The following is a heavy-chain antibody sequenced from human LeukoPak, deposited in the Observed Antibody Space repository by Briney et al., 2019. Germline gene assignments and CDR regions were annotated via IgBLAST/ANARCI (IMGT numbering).Heavy chain of an antibody. CDR2: ISSSSSYI. CDR1: GFTFSSYS. Sequence: GGSLRLSCAASGFTFSSYSMNWVRQAPGKGLEWVSSISSSSSYIYYADSVKGRFTIYRDNAKNSLYLQMNSLRAEDTAVYYCARNYYYGSGSYYQDDAFDIWGQGTMVTVSS. V-gene: IGHV3-21*01. J-gene: IGHJ3*02. D-gene: IGHD3-10*01. CDR3: ARNYYYGSGSYYQDDAFDI.